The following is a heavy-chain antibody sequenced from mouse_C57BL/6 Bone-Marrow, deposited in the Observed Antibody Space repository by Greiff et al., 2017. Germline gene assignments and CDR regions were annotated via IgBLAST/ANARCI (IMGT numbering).Heavy chain of an antibody. CDR2: IYPGDGDT. CDR1: GYAFSSSW. V-gene: IGHV1-82*01. D-gene: IGHD1-1*01. Sequence: LQESGPELVKPGASVKISCKASGYAFSSSWMNWVKQRPGKGLEWIGRIYPGDGDTNYNGKFKGKATLTADKSSSTAYMQLSSLTSEDSAVYFCARDYYGSYWGQGTTLTVSS. CDR3: ARDYYGSY. J-gene: IGHJ2*01.